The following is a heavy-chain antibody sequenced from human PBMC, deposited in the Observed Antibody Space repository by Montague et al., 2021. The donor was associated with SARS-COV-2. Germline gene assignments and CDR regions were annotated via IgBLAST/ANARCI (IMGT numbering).Heavy chain of an antibody. CDR1: GFTFSYYC. J-gene: IGHJ5*02. V-gene: IGHV3-30*03. Sequence: SLRLSCAASGFTFSYYCMIWVRQAPGKGPEWVANFPADGRNKYYADSVKGRFTVSRDNSRDTLYLQMNSLRVEDTAMYYCARDLSGRFDLWGQGTLVTVSS. CDR2: FPADGRNK. CDR3: ARDLSGRFDL.